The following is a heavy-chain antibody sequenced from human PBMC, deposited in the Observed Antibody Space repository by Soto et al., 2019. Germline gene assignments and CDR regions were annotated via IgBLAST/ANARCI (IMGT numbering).Heavy chain of an antibody. CDR1: GYTLTELS. J-gene: IGHJ6*03. CDR2: FDPEDGET. CDR3: ARAPDDYVYMDV. V-gene: IGHV1-24*01. Sequence: ASVKVSCKVSGYTLTELSMHWVRQAPGKGLEWMGGFDPEDGETIYAQKFQGRVTMTEDTSTDTAYMELSSLRSEDTAVYYCARAPDDYVYMDVWGKGTTVTVSS.